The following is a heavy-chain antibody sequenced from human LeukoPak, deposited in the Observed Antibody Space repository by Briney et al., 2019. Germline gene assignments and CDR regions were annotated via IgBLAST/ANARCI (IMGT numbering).Heavy chain of an antibody. CDR2: IYPGDSDT. CDR1: GYSFTCYW. J-gene: IGHJ4*02. V-gene: IGHV5-51*01. CDR3: ARYYYDSSGHYPSGY. D-gene: IGHD3-22*01. Sequence: GESLKISCKGSGYSFTCYWIGWVRQMPGKGLEWMGIIYPGDSDTRYSPSFQGQVTISADKSISTAYLQWSSLKASDTAMYYCARYYYDSSGHYPSGYWGQGTLVTVSS.